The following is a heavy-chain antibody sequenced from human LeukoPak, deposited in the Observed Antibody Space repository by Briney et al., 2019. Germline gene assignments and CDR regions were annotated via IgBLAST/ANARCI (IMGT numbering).Heavy chain of an antibody. D-gene: IGHD2-2*01. CDR1: GFTFSSYE. J-gene: IGHJ4*02. CDR3: AKGPIGSRFLYFDY. CDR2: ISGSGGST. Sequence: GGSLRLSCAASGFTFSSYEMNWVRQAPGKGLEWVSAISGSGGSTYYADSVKGRFTISRDNSKNTLYLQMNSLRAEDTAVYYCAKGPIGSRFLYFDYWGQGTLVTVSS. V-gene: IGHV3-23*01.